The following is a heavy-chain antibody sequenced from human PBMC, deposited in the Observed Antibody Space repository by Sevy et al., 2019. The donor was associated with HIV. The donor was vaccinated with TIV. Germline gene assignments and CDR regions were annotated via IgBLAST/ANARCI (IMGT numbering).Heavy chain of an antibody. J-gene: IGHJ5*02. V-gene: IGHV4-59*01. D-gene: IGHD4-17*01. CDR3: ARYSVTTRSNWFDP. CDR1: GGSISSYY. CDR2: IYYSGST. Sequence: SETLSLTCTVSGGSISSYYWSWIRQPPGKGLEWIGYIYYSGSTDYNPSLKSRVTISVDTSKNQLSLQLSSVTAADTAVYYCARYSVTTRSNWFDPWGQGTLVTVSS.